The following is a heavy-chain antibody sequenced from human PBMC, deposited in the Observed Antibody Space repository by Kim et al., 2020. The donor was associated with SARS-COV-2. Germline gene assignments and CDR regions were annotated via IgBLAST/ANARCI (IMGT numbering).Heavy chain of an antibody. Sequence: GGSLRLSCAASGFTFSSYAMHWVRQAPGKGLEWVAVVWYDGRNKYYGDSVKGRITISRYNSKNTLYLQMNSLRAEDTAMYYCAKDFNVDYFDYWGQGSLV. CDR3: AKDFNVDYFDY. V-gene: IGHV3-33*06. J-gene: IGHJ4*02. CDR1: GFTFSSYA. CDR2: VWYDGRNK.